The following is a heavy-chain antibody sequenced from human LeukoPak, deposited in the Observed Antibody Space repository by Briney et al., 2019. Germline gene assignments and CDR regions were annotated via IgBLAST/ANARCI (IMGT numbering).Heavy chain of an antibody. V-gene: IGHV1-18*01. D-gene: IGHD3-3*01. CDR3: ARDEAGRLRFLEWSTLGYYYYMDV. CDR2: SSAYNGNT. J-gene: IGHJ6*03. Sequence: GASVKVSCKASVYTFTSYGISWVRQAPAHGLEWRGWSSAYNGNTNYAQKLQGRVTMTTDTSTSTAYMELRSLRSDDTAVYYCARDEAGRLRFLEWSTLGYYYYMDVWGKGTTVTVSS. CDR1: VYTFTSYG.